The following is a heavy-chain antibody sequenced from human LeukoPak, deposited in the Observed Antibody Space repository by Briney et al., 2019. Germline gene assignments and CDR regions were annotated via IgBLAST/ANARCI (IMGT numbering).Heavy chain of an antibody. CDR2: ISYDGSNK. J-gene: IGHJ4*02. Sequence: GGSLRLSCAASGFTFSSYGMHWVRQAPGKGLEWVAVISYDGSNKYYADSVKGRFTISRDNSKNTLYPQMNSLRAEDTAVYYCATSGQQLVPAYWGQGTLVTVSS. V-gene: IGHV3-30*03. D-gene: IGHD6-13*01. CDR1: GFTFSSYG. CDR3: ATSGQQLVPAY.